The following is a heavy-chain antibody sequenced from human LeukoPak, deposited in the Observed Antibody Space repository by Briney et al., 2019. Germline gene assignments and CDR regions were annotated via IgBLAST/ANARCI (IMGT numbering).Heavy chain of an antibody. CDR2: IYYSGST. Sequence: SETLSLTCTVSGGSISSYYWIWIRQPPGKGLEWIGYIYYSGSTNYNPSLKSRVTISVDTSKNQFSLKLSSVTAADTAVYYCARSLGYYYDSSGYPTVVWGQGTLVTVSS. V-gene: IGHV4-59*01. J-gene: IGHJ4*02. CDR3: ARSLGYYYDSSGYPTVV. CDR1: GGSISSYY. D-gene: IGHD3-22*01.